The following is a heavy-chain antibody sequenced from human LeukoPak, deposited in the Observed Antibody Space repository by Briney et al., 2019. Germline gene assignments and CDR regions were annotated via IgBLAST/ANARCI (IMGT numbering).Heavy chain of an antibody. CDR1: GFTVSSNY. J-gene: IGHJ4*02. D-gene: IGHD3-22*01. CDR2: IYSGGST. CDR3: AKASAMIVVVSKHFDY. V-gene: IGHV3-53*01. Sequence: GGSLRLSCAASGFTVSSNYMSWVRQAPGKGVEWVSVIYSGGSTYYADSVKGRFTISRDNSKNTLYLQMNSLRAEDTAVYYCAKASAMIVVVSKHFDYWGQGTLVTVSS.